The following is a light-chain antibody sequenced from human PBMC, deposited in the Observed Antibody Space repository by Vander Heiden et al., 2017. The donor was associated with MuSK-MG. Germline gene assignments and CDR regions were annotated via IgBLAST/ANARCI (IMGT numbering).Light chain of an antibody. J-gene: IGLJ1*01. CDR1: SDDVGGYNY. CDR2: DVR. Sequence: QSALTPPASVSGSPGQSTTISGTGTSDDVGGYNYVSWFQQHPGKAPKVMIYDVRNRPSGVSNRFSGSKSGNTASLTISGLQAEDEADYYCSSNTSSTTDYVFGTGTKVTVL. CDR3: SSNTSSTTDYV. V-gene: IGLV2-14*03.